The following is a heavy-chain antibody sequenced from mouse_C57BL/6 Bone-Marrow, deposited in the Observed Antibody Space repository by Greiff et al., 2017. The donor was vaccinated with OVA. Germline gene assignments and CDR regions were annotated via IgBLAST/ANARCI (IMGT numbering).Heavy chain of an antibody. J-gene: IGHJ1*03. D-gene: IGHD1-1*01. CDR3: ARQPITTVVAHWYFDV. Sequence: EVQLKESGGGLVKPGGSLKLSCAASGFTFSSYAMSWVRQTPEKRLEWVATISDGGSYTYYPDNVKGRFTISRDNAKNNLYLQMSHLKSEDTAMYYCARQPITTVVAHWYFDVWGTGTTVTVSS. CDR2: ISDGGSYT. V-gene: IGHV5-4*01. CDR1: GFTFSSYA.